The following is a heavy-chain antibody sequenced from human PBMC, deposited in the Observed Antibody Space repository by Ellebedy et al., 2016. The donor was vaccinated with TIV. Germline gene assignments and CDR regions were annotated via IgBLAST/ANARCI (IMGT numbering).Heavy chain of an antibody. Sequence: AASVKVSCKASGGTFSSYAISWVRQAPGQGLEWMGRIIPILGIANYAQKLQGRVTMTRDTSTSTVYMELSSLRSEDTAVYYCARSSTTVVTYSDGDGWFDPWGQGTLVTVSS. CDR3: ARSSTTVVTYSDGDGWFDP. CDR1: GGTFSSYA. J-gene: IGHJ5*02. D-gene: IGHD4-23*01. V-gene: IGHV1-69*04. CDR2: IIPILGIA.